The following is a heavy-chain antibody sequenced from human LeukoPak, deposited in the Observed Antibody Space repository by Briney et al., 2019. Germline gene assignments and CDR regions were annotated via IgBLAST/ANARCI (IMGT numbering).Heavy chain of an antibody. V-gene: IGHV3-21*06. CDR3: ARAGGSGWYDY. Sequence: GGSLRLSCAASGFTFSSYSMNWVRQAPGKGLEWVSSISNSSSYKYYADSVKGRFTISRDNAKNSLYLQMNSLRAEDTAVYYCARAGGSGWYDYWGQGTLVTVSS. CDR1: GFTFSSYS. J-gene: IGHJ4*02. D-gene: IGHD6-19*01. CDR2: ISNSSSYK.